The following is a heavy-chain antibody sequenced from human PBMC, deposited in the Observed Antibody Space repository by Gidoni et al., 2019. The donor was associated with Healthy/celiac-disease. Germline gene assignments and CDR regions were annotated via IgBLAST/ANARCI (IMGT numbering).Heavy chain of an antibody. D-gene: IGHD6-13*01. Sequence: EVQLLESGGGLVQPGGSLRLSCAASGFTFSSYAMSWVRPAPGKGLEWVSAISGSGGSTYYEDSVKGRFTISRDNSKNTLYLQMNSLRAEDTAVYYCAKGRTPSKYSSSWWWDYWGQGTLVTVSS. CDR3: AKGRTPSKYSSSWWWDY. V-gene: IGHV3-23*01. CDR1: GFTFSSYA. CDR2: ISGSGGST. J-gene: IGHJ4*02.